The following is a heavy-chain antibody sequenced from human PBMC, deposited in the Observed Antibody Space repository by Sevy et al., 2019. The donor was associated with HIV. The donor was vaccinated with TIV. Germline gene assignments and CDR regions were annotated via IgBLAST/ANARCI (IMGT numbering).Heavy chain of an antibody. CDR1: GFTCSFYT. CDR2: VSYDGRNK. V-gene: IGHV3-30*09. J-gene: IGHJ4*02. CDR3: VSELGVSGPEEFDY. Sequence: GGSLRLSCVASGFTCSFYTMHWVRQAPGKGLEWVAAVSYDGRNKYYADSVKGRFAISRDNSNNTLFLQMSTLRGDDTDVYYCVSELGVSGPEEFDYWGQGTLVTVSS. D-gene: IGHD3-3*01.